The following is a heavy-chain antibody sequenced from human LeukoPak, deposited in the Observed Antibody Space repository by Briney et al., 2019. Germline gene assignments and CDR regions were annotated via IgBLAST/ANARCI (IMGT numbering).Heavy chain of an antibody. Sequence: GGSLRLSCAASGFTFSSYGMHWVRQAPGKGLEWVAVISYDGSNKYYADSVKGRFTISRDNSKNTLYLQMNSLRAEDTAVYYCAKDIAVAGGVFDYWGQGTLVTVPS. D-gene: IGHD6-19*01. V-gene: IGHV3-30*18. J-gene: IGHJ4*02. CDR2: ISYDGSNK. CDR1: GFTFSSYG. CDR3: AKDIAVAGGVFDY.